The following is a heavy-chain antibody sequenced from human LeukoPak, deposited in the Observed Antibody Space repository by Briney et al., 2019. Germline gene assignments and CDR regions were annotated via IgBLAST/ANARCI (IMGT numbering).Heavy chain of an antibody. V-gene: IGHV3-30*03. D-gene: IGHD3-10*01. CDR2: ISNDRSNT. CDR3: STTMVRGVDFDY. CDR1: GFTFSSYA. J-gene: IGHJ4*02. Sequence: GGSLRLSCAASGFTFSSYAMSWVRQAPGKGLEWVAVISNDRSNTYYADSVKGRFTISRDNSKNTLYLQMNSLKPEDTAVYYCSTTMVRGVDFDYWGQGTLVTVSS.